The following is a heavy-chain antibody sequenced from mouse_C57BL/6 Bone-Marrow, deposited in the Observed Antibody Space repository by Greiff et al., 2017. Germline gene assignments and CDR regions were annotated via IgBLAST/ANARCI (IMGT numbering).Heavy chain of an antibody. CDR1: GFNFKNTY. CDR2: IDPANGNT. D-gene: IGHD2-3*01. V-gene: IGHV14-3*01. J-gene: IGHJ4*01. CDR3: ASKWLLRYAMDY. Sequence: VQLQQSVAELVRPGASVKLSCTASGFNFKNTYMHWVKQRPEQGLEWIGRIDPANGNTKYAPKFQGKATITADTSSNTAYLQLSSLTSEDTAIYYCASKWLLRYAMDYWDRGPSVTVSS.